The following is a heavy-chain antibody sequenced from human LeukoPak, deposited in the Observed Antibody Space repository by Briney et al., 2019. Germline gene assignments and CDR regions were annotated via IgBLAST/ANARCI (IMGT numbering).Heavy chain of an antibody. V-gene: IGHV3-7*01. Sequence: GGSLRLSCAASGFAFTPWMTWVRQAPGKGLEWVANIDRDGTRQNYVDSVKGRFTISRDNAKKSLYLQMNSLRAEDTAVYYCARDQSPTMYYGDSPVYHDALDHWGQGTTVTVSP. CDR1: GFAFTPW. J-gene: IGHJ3*01. D-gene: IGHD2-8*01. CDR3: ARDQSPTMYYGDSPVYHDALDH. CDR2: IDRDGTRQ.